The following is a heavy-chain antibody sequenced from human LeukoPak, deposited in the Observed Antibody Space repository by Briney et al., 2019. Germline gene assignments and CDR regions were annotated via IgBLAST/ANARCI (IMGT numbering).Heavy chain of an antibody. CDR3: ARAYCSGGSCYSVWFDP. V-gene: IGHV7-4-1*02. CDR2: INTNTGNP. Sequence: ASVKVSCKASGYTFTSYAMNWVRQAPGQGLEWMGWINTNTGNPTYAQGFTGRFVFSLDTSVSTAYLQISSLKAEDTAVYYCARAYCSGGSCYSVWFDPWGQGTLVTVSS. J-gene: IGHJ5*02. D-gene: IGHD2-15*01. CDR1: GYTFTSYA.